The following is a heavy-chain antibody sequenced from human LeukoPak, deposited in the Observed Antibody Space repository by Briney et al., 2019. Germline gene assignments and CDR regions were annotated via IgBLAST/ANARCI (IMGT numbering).Heavy chain of an antibody. CDR1: GGSISSYY. CDR2: IYHSGST. Sequence: SETLSLTCTVSGGSISSYYWSWIRQPPGKGLEWIGYIYHSGSTYYNPSLKSRVTISVDRSKNQFSLKLSSVTAADTAVYYCARDSGGDYVWYFDLWGRGTLVTVSS. D-gene: IGHD4-17*01. CDR3: ARDSGGDYVWYFDL. V-gene: IGHV4-59*12. J-gene: IGHJ2*01.